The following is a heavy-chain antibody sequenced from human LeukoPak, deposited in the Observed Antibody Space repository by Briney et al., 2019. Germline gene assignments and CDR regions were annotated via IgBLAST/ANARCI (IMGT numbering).Heavy chain of an antibody. CDR3: ARGPPNWGYDY. D-gene: IGHD7-27*01. Sequence: GASVKVSCKASGYTFTSYDFNWVRQATGQRPEWMGWMSPNSGDTGYAQKFQDRVPMTRNTSIRTAYMELSSLRSDDTAVYYCARGPPNWGYDYWGPGTLVTVSS. J-gene: IGHJ4*02. V-gene: IGHV1-8*01. CDR1: GYTFTSYD. CDR2: MSPNSGDT.